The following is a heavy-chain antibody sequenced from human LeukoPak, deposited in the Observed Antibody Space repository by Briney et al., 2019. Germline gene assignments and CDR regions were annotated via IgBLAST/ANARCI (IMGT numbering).Heavy chain of an antibody. CDR3: ARGGPLSTRVEGAFDI. J-gene: IGHJ3*02. Sequence: PSETLSLTCTVSGGSISSSSYYWGWIRQPPGKGLEWIGSIYYSGSTYYNPSLKSRVTISVDTSKNQFSLKLSSVTAADTAVYYCARGGPLSTRVEGAFDIWGQGTMVTVSS. D-gene: IGHD4-23*01. CDR1: GGSISSSSYY. CDR2: IYYSGST. V-gene: IGHV4-39*01.